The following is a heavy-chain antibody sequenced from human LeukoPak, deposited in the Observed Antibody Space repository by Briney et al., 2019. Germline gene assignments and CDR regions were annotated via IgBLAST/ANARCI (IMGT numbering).Heavy chain of an antibody. J-gene: IGHJ4*02. CDR2: ISSSSTTI. CDR3: ARGNYVYYYGSGSYGDY. V-gene: IGHV3-48*01. Sequence: PGGSLRLSCAASGFTFSSYSMNWVRQAPGKGLEWVSYISSSSTTIYYADSVKGRFTISRDNAKNSLYLQMNSLRAEDTAVYYCARGNYVYYYGSGSYGDYWGQGTLVTVSS. CDR1: GFTFSSYS. D-gene: IGHD3-10*01.